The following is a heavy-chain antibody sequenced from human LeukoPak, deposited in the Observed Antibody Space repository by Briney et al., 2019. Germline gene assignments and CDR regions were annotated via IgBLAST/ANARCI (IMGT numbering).Heavy chain of an antibody. CDR1: GFTFSSYS. J-gene: IGHJ4*02. D-gene: IGHD6-13*01. CDR3: ARAPRSSYSSSWYPGFDY. Sequence: NPGRSLRLSCAASGFTFSSYSMNWVRQAPGKGLEWVSSISNSSSYIYYADSVKGRFAISRDNAKNSLYLQMNSLRAEDTAVYYCARAPRSSYSSSWYPGFDYWGQGTLVSVSS. V-gene: IGHV3-21*01. CDR2: ISNSSSYI.